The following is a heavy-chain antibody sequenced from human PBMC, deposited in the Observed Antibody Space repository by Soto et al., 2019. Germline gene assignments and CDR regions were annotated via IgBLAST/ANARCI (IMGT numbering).Heavy chain of an antibody. CDR3: AKDWVGGSYKNDFDY. CDR1: EFTFSDYG. V-gene: IGHV3-30*18. CDR2: ISHHGTKK. D-gene: IGHD1-26*01. J-gene: IGHJ4*02. Sequence: QVQLVESGGGVVQPGRSLRLSCATSEFTFSDYGMHWVRQAPGKGLEWVAAISHHGTKKYYADSVKGRFTTSRDNSKNTVYLQMNSLRAEDTAVYYCAKDWVGGSYKNDFDYWGQGTLVTVSS.